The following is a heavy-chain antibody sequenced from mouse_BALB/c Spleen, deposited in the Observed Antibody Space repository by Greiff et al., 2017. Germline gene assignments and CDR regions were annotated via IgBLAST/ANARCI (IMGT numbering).Heavy chain of an antibody. CDR1: GYAFSSSW. Sequence: QVQLQQSGPELVKPGASVKISCKASGYAFSSSWMNWVKQRPGQGLEWIGRIYPGDGDTNYNGKFKGKATLTADKSSSTAYMQLSSLTSVDSAVYFCAREADDRAWFAYWGQGTLVTVSA. J-gene: IGHJ3*01. D-gene: IGHD2-12*01. CDR3: AREADDRAWFAY. V-gene: IGHV1-82*01. CDR2: IYPGDGDT.